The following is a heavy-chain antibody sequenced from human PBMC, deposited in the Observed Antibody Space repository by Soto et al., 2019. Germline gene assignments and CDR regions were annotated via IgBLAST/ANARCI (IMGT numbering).Heavy chain of an antibody. CDR3: TGGAVFGPFDP. Sequence: GGSLRLSCTASGINFGEYAVSWVRQAPGKGLEWVGFIRTKDYGATTRYAASVKDRFTMSRDDSKNIVYLQMNSLKVEDTAMYYCTGGAVFGPFDPWGQGTQVTVSS. V-gene: IGHV3-49*04. D-gene: IGHD3-16*01. J-gene: IGHJ5*02. CDR1: GINFGEYA. CDR2: IRTKDYGATT.